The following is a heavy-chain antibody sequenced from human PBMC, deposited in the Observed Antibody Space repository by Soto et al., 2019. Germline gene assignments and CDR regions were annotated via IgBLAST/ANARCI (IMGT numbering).Heavy chain of an antibody. CDR1: VYGITSYV. Sequence: VSVNVSCKASVYGITSYVISWVRLAHGQGLEWMGWISAYNGNTNYAQKLQGRVTMTTDTSTSTAYMELRSLRSDDTAVYYCARDTILPLDDALDIWGQATMVTVSS. CDR2: ISAYNGNT. J-gene: IGHJ3*02. CDR3: ARDTILPLDDALDI. V-gene: IGHV1-18*01. D-gene: IGHD2-2*01.